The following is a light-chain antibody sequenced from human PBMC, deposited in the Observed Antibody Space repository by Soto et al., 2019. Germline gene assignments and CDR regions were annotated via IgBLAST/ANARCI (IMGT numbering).Light chain of an antibody. V-gene: IGKV3-11*01. CDR2: DIS. J-gene: IGKJ5*01. Sequence: EVVLTQSPGTLSLSPGERATLSCRTSQTVGNYFAWYQQKPGQAPRLLIYDISNRATGIPARFSGSGSGTDFTLTISSLEPEDFAVYYCQQCSNWPITFGQGTRLEIK. CDR3: QQCSNWPIT. CDR1: QTVGNY.